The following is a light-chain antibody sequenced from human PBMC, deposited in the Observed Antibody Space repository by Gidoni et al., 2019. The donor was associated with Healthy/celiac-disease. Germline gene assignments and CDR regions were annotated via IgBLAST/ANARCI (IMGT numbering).Light chain of an antibody. V-gene: IGKV3-11*01. CDR1: QSVSSY. J-gene: IGKJ5*01. CDR3: QQRSNWPPRIT. Sequence: EIVLTPSPATLSLSPGERATLSCRASQSVSSYLAWYQQKPGQAPRLLIYDASNRATGIPARFSGSGSGTDFTLTISSLEPEDFAVYYCQQRSNWPPRITCGQGTRLEIK. CDR2: DAS.